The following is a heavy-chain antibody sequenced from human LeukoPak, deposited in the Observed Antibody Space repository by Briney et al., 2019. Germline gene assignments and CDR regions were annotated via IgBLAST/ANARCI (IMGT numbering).Heavy chain of an antibody. J-gene: IGHJ4*02. D-gene: IGHD6-13*01. CDR1: GGSISSSAW. Sequence: PGTLSLTCAVSGGSISSSAWWSWVRQPPGKGLEWIGEVYHSGSTNYNSFLKSRVTISVDKSKNQFSLKLTSATAADTAVYYCARDLGSSWFEPLDYWGQGILVIVSS. V-gene: IGHV4-4*03. CDR3: ARDLGSSWFEPLDY. CDR2: VYHSGST.